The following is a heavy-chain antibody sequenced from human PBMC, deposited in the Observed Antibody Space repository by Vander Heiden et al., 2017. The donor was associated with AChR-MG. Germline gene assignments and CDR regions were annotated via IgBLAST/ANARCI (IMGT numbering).Heavy chain of an antibody. CDR1: GFPFSSFT. Sequence: EIQLVESGGGLVKPGGSLRRSCDASGFPFSSFTMAWVRQAPGRGLEWVSSISSNSDYKYYADSVNGRFTVGRDNAKNSLSLQMDTLIVEDEGVYYCARTGRRFYDWLGFWGQGALVTVSS. CDR2: ISSNSDYK. J-gene: IGHJ1*01. V-gene: IGHV3-21*01. CDR3: ARTGRRFYDWLGF. D-gene: IGHD3-9*01.